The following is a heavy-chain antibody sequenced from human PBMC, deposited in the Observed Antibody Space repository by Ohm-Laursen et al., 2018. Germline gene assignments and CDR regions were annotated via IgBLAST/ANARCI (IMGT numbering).Heavy chain of an antibody. V-gene: IGHV3-33*01. CDR3: ARDPGSYYYYGMDV. CDR1: GFTFSSYG. CDR2: IWYDGSNK. Sequence: SLRLSCAASGFTFSSYGMHWVRQAPGKGLEWVAVIWYDGSNKYYADSVKGRFTISRDNSKNTLYLQMNSLRAEDTAVYYCARDPGSYYYYGMDVWGQGTTVTVSS. D-gene: IGHD1-14*01. J-gene: IGHJ6*02.